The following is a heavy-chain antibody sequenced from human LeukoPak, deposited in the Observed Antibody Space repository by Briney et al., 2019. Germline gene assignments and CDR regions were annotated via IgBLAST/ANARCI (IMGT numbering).Heavy chain of an antibody. V-gene: IGHV3-21*01. D-gene: IGHD4-17*01. J-gene: IGHJ4*02. Sequence: GSLRLSCAASGFTFSSYSMNWIRQAPGKGLEWVSSISSSTSYIYYADSVKGRFTISKDNAKNSLYLQMNSLRAEDTAVYYCARAGGSTVSHSDYWGQGTLVTVSA. CDR2: ISSSTSYI. CDR3: ARAGGSTVSHSDY. CDR1: GFTFSSYS.